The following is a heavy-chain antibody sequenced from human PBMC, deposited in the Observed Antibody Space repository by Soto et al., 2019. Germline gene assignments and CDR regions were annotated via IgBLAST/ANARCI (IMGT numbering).Heavy chain of an antibody. D-gene: IGHD2-2*01. CDR2: ISWNSGSI. Sequence: EVQLVESGGGLVQPGRSLRLSCAASGFTFDDYAMHWVRQAPGKGLEWVSGISWNSGSIGYVDSVKGQFTISRDNAKNSLYLQMNSLRAEDTALYYCAKDVEYQLLEGAFDIWGQGTMVTVSS. V-gene: IGHV3-9*01. CDR1: GFTFDDYA. J-gene: IGHJ3*02. CDR3: AKDVEYQLLEGAFDI.